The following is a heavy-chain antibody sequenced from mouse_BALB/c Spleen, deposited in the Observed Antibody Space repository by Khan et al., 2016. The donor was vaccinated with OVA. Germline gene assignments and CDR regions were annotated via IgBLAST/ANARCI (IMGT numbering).Heavy chain of an antibody. J-gene: IGHJ2*01. D-gene: IGHD1-1*01. V-gene: IGHV1S81*02. Sequence: QVQLQQSGAELVKAGASVKMSCKASGYTFTSYWMHWVKQRLGQGLEWFADTNPTNGRTYYNEKFKSKATLTVDKSSSTAYMLLSGPTFEDSAVYYCARSKKIVDNYFDYWGQGTTLTVSS. CDR2: TNPTNGRT. CDR1: GYTFTSYW. CDR3: ARSKKIVDNYFDY.